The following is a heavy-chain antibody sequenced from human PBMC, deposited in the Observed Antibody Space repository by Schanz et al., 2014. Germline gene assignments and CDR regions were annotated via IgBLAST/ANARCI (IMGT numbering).Heavy chain of an antibody. J-gene: IGHJ4*02. V-gene: IGHV3-74*01. Sequence: EVQLVQSGGDLVQPGGSLRLSCAASGFTFSTYWMHWVRQVPGKGLVWVSCIKSDGSSTSYADSVKGRFTISRDNAKNTLYLQMTSLRAEDTALYYCARDRRNADLDYWGQGTLVTVSS. D-gene: IGHD1-1*01. CDR2: IKSDGSST. CDR1: GFTFSTYW. CDR3: ARDRRNADLDY.